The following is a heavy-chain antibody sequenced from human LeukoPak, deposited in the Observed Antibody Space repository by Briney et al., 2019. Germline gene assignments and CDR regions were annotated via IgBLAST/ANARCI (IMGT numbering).Heavy chain of an antibody. V-gene: IGHV3-23*01. D-gene: IGHD3-3*01. Sequence: GGSLRLSCAASGFTFSSYAMSWVRQAPGKGLEWVSAISGSGGSTCYADSVKGRFTISRDNSKNTLYLQMNSLRAEDTAVYYCAKAKAAYYDFWSGHYAVDYWGQGTLVTVSS. J-gene: IGHJ4*02. CDR2: ISGSGGST. CDR3: AKAKAAYYDFWSGHYAVDY. CDR1: GFTFSSYA.